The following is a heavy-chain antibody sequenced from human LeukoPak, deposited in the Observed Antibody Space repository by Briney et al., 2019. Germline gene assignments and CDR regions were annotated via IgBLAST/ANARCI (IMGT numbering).Heavy chain of an antibody. CDR3: ARDRYSYGYGGNHDAFDI. J-gene: IGHJ3*02. V-gene: IGHV1-8*03. D-gene: IGHD5-18*01. CDR2: MNPNSGNT. CDR1: GYTFTSYY. Sequence: ASVKVSCKASGYTFTSYYMHWVRQAPGQGLEWMGWMNPNSGNTGYAQKFQGRVTITRNTSISTAYMELSSLRSEDTAVYYCARDRYSYGYGGNHDAFDIWGQGTMVTVSS.